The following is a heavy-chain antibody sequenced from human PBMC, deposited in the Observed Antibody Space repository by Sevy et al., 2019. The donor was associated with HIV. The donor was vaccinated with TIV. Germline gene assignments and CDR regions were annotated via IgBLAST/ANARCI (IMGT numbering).Heavy chain of an antibody. CDR2: ISYDGSNK. Sequence: GGSLRLSCAASGFTFSSYGMHWVRQAPGKGLEWVAVISYDGSNKYYADSVKGRFTISRDNSKNTLYLQMNSLRAEDTAVYYCAIPPQDGFYGMDVWGQGTTVTVSS. CDR1: GFTFSSYG. D-gene: IGHD2-15*01. J-gene: IGHJ6*02. V-gene: IGHV3-30*03. CDR3: AIPPQDGFYGMDV.